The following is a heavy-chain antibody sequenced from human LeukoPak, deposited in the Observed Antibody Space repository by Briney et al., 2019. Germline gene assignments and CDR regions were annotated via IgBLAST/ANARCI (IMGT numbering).Heavy chain of an antibody. CDR2: INSVGDST. V-gene: IGHV3-74*01. D-gene: IGHD3-16*01. CDR3: ARVRGGYYMDV. J-gene: IGHJ6*03. Sequence: GGSLRLSCAASGFTFSSYWMHWVRQAPGKGLVRVSHINSVGDSTNYADSVKGRFTISRDNAKITMYLQMNSLRAEDTAVYYCARVRGGYYMDVWGKGTTVTVSS. CDR1: GFTFSSYW.